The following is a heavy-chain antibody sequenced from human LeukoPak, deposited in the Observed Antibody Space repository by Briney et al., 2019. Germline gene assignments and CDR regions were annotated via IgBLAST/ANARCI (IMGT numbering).Heavy chain of an antibody. Sequence: SETLSLTCSVYGGSFSGYYWSWIRQPPGKGLEWIGEINHSGSTNYDPSFKSRVTISVDTSKNQFSLKLSSVTAADTAVYYCARGAVQYSSTFADYWGQGTLVTVSS. CDR3: ARGAVQYSSTFADY. V-gene: IGHV4-34*01. J-gene: IGHJ4*02. CDR2: INHSGST. D-gene: IGHD6-13*01. CDR1: GGSFSGYY.